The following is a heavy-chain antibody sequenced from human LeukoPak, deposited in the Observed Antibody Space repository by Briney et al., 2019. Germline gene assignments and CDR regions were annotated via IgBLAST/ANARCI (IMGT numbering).Heavy chain of an antibody. J-gene: IGHJ5*02. CDR1: GYSISSGYY. D-gene: IGHD5-12*01. CDR3: AREPLVATLYNWFDP. Sequence: SETLSLTCTVSGYSISSGYYWGWIRQPPGKGLEWIGSIYHSGSTYYNPSLKSRVTVSVGTSKNQFSLKLSSVTAADTAVYYCAREPLVATLYNWFDPWGQGTLVTVSS. CDR2: IYHSGST. V-gene: IGHV4-38-2*02.